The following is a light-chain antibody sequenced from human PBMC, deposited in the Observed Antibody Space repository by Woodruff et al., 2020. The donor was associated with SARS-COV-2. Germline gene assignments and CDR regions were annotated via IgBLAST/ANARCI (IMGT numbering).Light chain of an antibody. J-gene: IGKJ5*01. CDR3: QQYNNWPPIT. V-gene: IGKV1-9*01. CDR1: QDSSSS. Sequence: SQDSSSSLAWTQKKPGTSTTLRIYAACTLQSGVPSRFSGSGSGTDFTLTISSLQSEDFAVYYCQQYNNWPPITFGQG. CDR2: AAC.